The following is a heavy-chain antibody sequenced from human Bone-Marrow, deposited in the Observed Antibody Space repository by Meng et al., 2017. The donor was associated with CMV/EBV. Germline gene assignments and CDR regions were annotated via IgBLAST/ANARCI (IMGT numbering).Heavy chain of an antibody. CDR1: GFTFRSYT. J-gene: IGHJ6*02. Sequence: GGSLRLSCAASGFTFRSYTMNWVRQAPGKWLEWVSSISSSSNYIYNADSVKGRFTISRDNAKNSLYLQMNSRRAEDTAVYYCVRGRGYMNKYYSMDVWGQGTTVTVSS. V-gene: IGHV3-21*01. CDR3: VRGRGYMNKYYSMDV. CDR2: ISSSSNYI. D-gene: IGHD3-22*01.